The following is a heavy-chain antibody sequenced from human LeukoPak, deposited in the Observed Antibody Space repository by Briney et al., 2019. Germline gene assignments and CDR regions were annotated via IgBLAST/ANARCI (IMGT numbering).Heavy chain of an antibody. D-gene: IGHD4-11*01. J-gene: IGHJ4*02. CDR1: GFTFSSYA. Sequence: GGSLRLSCAASGFTFSSYAMHWVRQAPGKGLEWVAVISYDGSNKYYADSVKGRFTISRDNSKNTLYLQMKSLRAEDTAVYYCAKQGDSSGLDYWGQGTLVTVSS. CDR3: AKQGDSSGLDY. V-gene: IGHV3-30-3*02. CDR2: ISYDGSNK.